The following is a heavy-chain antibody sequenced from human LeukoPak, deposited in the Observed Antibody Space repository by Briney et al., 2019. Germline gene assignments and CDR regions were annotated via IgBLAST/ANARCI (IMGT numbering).Heavy chain of an antibody. CDR3: ARELHSSSWYYFDY. CDR2: MSAYNGNT. Sequence: GASVKVSCNASGYTFTSYGISWVRQAPGQGLEWMGWMSAYNGNTNYAQKLQGRFTMTTDTSTSRAYMELRTLRNEDTAVYYCARELHSSSWYYFDYWGQGTLVTVSS. CDR1: GYTFTSYG. V-gene: IGHV1-18*01. J-gene: IGHJ4*02. D-gene: IGHD6-13*01.